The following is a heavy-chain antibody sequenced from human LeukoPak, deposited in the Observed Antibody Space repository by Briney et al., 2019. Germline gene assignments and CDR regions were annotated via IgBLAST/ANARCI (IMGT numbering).Heavy chain of an antibody. Sequence: GGSLRLSCVPSGLTVSSNYMSWVRQAPGKGLEWVSIIYNDGSTYYADSVKGRFTISRDNSKNTLYLQMNSLRAEDTALYYCAKAGYTSSWPFDYWGQGTLVTVSS. CDR3: AKAGYTSSWPFDY. J-gene: IGHJ4*02. D-gene: IGHD6-13*01. V-gene: IGHV3-53*01. CDR2: IYNDGST. CDR1: GLTVSSNY.